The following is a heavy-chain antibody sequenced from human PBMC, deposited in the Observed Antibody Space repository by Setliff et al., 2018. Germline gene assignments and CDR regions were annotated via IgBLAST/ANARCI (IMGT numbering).Heavy chain of an antibody. CDR3: TRDTNIVVVPPHRTAFDI. Sequence: ASVKVSCKASGYTFSTYGIAWVRQAPGQGLEWMGWISPYNGYIIYAHKFQGRVTMTTDTSTGTADMELRNLRSEDTAVYYCTRDTNIVVVPPHRTAFDIWGQGTMVTVSS. CDR1: GYTFSTYG. J-gene: IGHJ3*02. D-gene: IGHD2-2*01. V-gene: IGHV1-18*01. CDR2: ISPYNGYI.